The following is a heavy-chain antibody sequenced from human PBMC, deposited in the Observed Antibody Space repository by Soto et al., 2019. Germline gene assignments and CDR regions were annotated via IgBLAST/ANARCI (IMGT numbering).Heavy chain of an antibody. CDR1: GFTFDDYA. V-gene: IGHV3-9*01. CDR2: ISRNSGSI. Sequence: PGGSLRLSCATSGFTFDDYAMHWVRQAPGKGLEWVSGISRNSGSIGYADSVKGRFTISRDNAKNSLFLQMNSLRAEDTAFYYCAKVRGGDYYDTFYIWGQGTVVTVSS. CDR3: AKVRGGDYYDTFYI. D-gene: IGHD2-21*02. J-gene: IGHJ3*02.